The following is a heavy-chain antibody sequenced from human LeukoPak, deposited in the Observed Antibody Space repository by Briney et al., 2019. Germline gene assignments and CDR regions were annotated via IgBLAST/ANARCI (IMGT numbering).Heavy chain of an antibody. D-gene: IGHD2-15*01. CDR3: AREYCSGGSCYMTGYFDC. V-gene: IGHV3-64*01. CDR1: GFTFSSYV. CDR2: ISSNGGST. J-gene: IGHJ4*02. Sequence: GGSLRLSCAASGFTFSSYVMHWVRQAPGKGLEYVSAISSNGGSTYYANSVKGRFTISRDNSKNTLYLQMGSLRAEDMAVYYCAREYCSGGSCYMTGYFDCWGQGTLVTVSS.